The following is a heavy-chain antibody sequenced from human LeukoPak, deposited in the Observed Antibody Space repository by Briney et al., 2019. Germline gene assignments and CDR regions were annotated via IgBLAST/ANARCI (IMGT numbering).Heavy chain of an antibody. J-gene: IGHJ6*03. Sequence: SETLSLTCTVSGGSISSDYWSWIRQPAGKGLEWIGRIYTTGSTNYSPSLKSRVTMSVDTSKNQFSLKLSSVTAADTAVYYCATHTLDLRYFDWLPEYYYYYYMDVWGKGTTVTISS. CDR1: GGSISSDY. CDR3: ATHTLDLRYFDWLPEYYYYYYMDV. CDR2: IYTTGST. D-gene: IGHD3-9*01. V-gene: IGHV4-4*07.